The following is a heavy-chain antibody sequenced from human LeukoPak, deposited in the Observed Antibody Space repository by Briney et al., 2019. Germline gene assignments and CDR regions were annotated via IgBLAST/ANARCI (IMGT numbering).Heavy chain of an antibody. Sequence: PSETLSLTCTVSGGSLSSYYWSWIRQPPGKGLEWIGYIYYSGSTNYNPSLKSRVTISVDTSKNQFSLKLSSVTTADTAVYYCAGDSSGFYSSFDDWGQGTRVTVSS. CDR2: IYYSGST. CDR1: GGSLSSYY. J-gene: IGHJ4*02. CDR3: AGDSSGFYSSFDD. D-gene: IGHD3-22*01. V-gene: IGHV4-59*08.